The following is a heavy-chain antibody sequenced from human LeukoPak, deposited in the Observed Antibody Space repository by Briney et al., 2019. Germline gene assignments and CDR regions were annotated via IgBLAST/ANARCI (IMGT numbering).Heavy chain of an antibody. CDR1: GFTLSDHF. J-gene: IGHJ5*02. Sequence: GGSLRLSCAASGFTLSDHFMAWIRQAPGQGLEWVSYISGSGTMYYADSLKGRFTISRDSAKNTVYLEMNSLSVEDTATYYCIRDFRSADLWGQGTLATVTS. CDR3: IRDFRSADL. CDR2: ISGSGTM. V-gene: IGHV3-69-1*01.